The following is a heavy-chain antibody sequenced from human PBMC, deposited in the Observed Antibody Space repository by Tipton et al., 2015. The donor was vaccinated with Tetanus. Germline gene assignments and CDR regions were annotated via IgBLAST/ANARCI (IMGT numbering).Heavy chain of an antibody. CDR1: GYNFRNNG. D-gene: IGHD4-17*01. CDR3: ARVIRRSMIGYGVFDS. V-gene: IGHV3-48*02. Sequence: SLRLSCVASGYNFRNNGMHWVRQAPGKGLEWISYIGDAKTVMQYADSVKGRFTVSRDNAENSLFLQMTSLRDEDTAVYFCARVIRRSMIGYGVFDSWGQGTLVAVSS. CDR2: IGDAKTVM. J-gene: IGHJ4*02.